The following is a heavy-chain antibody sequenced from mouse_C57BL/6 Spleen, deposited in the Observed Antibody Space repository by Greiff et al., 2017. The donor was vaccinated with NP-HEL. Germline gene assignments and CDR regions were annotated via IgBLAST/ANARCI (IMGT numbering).Heavy chain of an antibody. J-gene: IGHJ2*01. CDR1: GYTFTDYE. V-gene: IGHV1-15*01. CDR2: IDPETGGT. D-gene: IGHD1-1*01. CDR3: TRKYYGSSYPFDY. Sequence: VQLQQSGAELVRPGASVTLSCKASGYTFTDYEMHWVKQTPVHGLEWIGAIDPETGGTAYNQKFKGKAILTADKSSSTAYMELRSLTSEDSAVYYCTRKYYGSSYPFDYWGQGTTLTVSS.